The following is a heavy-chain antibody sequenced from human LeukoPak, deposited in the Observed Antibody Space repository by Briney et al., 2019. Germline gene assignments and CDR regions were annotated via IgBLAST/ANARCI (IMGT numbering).Heavy chain of an antibody. V-gene: IGHV1-18*01. Sequence: ASVKVSCKASGYTFKNYGISWVRQAPGQGLEWLGWISVYNGDTKHAQKFQGRVTMTTDTSTSTAYVDLRSLRSDDTAVYYCARVDCSGGRCHYYYGMDVWGQGTTVTVSS. CDR1: GYTFKNYG. CDR2: ISVYNGDT. D-gene: IGHD2-15*01. J-gene: IGHJ6*02. CDR3: ARVDCSGGRCHYYYGMDV.